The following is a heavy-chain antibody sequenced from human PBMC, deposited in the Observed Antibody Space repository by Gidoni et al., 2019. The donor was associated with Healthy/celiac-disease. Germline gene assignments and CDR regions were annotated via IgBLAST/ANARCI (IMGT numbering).Heavy chain of an antibody. D-gene: IGHD3-9*01. CDR3: ARDSTLVTGTGDPPDWFDP. Sequence: QVQLVQSGAEVQKPGSSVKVSCKASGGPFSSYAINWVRQAPGQGIEGMGGSIPICGTANDAQKFQGRVTITADKSTSTAYMELSSLISEDTAVYYCARDSTLVTGTGDPPDWFDPWGQGTLVTVSS. CDR2: SIPICGTA. CDR1: GGPFSSYA. V-gene: IGHV1-69*06. J-gene: IGHJ5*02.